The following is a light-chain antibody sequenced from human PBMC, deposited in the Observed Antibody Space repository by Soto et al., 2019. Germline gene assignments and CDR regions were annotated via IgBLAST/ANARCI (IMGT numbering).Light chain of an antibody. CDR1: SSNIGAGYD. V-gene: IGLV1-40*01. Sequence: QSVLTQPPSVSGAPGQRVTMSCNGSSSNIGAGYDVHWFQQLPGTAPRLLIYGNINRLAGVPARFSGSKSGTSASLAITGLQAEDEADYYCQSYDSSLSAWVFGGGTKVTVL. CDR2: GNI. J-gene: IGLJ2*01. CDR3: QSYDSSLSAWV.